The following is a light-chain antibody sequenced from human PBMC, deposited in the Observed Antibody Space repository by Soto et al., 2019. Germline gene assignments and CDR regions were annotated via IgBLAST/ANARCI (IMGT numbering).Light chain of an antibody. J-gene: IGKJ1*01. CDR2: DAS. Sequence: ALTQCTATLSLSPGERATLSCRASQSVSSYLAWYQQKPGQAPRLLIYDASNRATGIPARFSGSGSGTDFTLTISCLEPEDFAVCYGQQRSNWCTSGQGAKVDVK. CDR3: QQRSNWCT. V-gene: IGKV3-11*01. CDR1: QSVSSY.